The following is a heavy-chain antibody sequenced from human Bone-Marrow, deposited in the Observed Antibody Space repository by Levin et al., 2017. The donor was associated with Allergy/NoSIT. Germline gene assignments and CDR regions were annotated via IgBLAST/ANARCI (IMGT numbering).Heavy chain of an antibody. CDR1: GGSISSSNW. CDR3: AVRLCSRTSGSLDY. CDR2: IYHSGST. Sequence: SETLSLTCAVSGGSISSSNWWSWVRQPPGKGLEWIGEIYHSGSTNYNPSLKSRVTISVDKSKNQFSLKLSSVTAADTAVYYCAVRLCSRTSGSLDYWGQGTLVTVSS. J-gene: IGHJ4*02. D-gene: IGHD2-2*01. V-gene: IGHV4-4*02.